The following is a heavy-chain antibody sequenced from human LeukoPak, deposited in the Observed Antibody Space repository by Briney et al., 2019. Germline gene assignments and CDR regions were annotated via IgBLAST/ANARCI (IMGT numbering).Heavy chain of an antibody. J-gene: IGHJ6*03. CDR3: GGSPAGNNRAV. CDR1: GLTFRNHA. CDR2: ISHDGGND. Sequence: GGSLRLSCAASGLTFRNHAIHWVRQAPGKGLEWVTVISHDGGNDYYRDSVKGRFTISRDNSRNTVFLQMNSVRPCYTAVYYCGGSPAGNNRAVGGRGTTVPFSS. D-gene: IGHD3-16*01. V-gene: IGHV3-30*04.